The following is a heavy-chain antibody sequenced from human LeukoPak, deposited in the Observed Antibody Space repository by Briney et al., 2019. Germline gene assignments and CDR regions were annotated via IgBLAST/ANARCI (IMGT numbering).Heavy chain of an antibody. CDR1: GFTFSSYD. V-gene: IGHV3-13*01. J-gene: IGHJ2*01. D-gene: IGHD3-16*01. CDR3: ARGGPGGDWYFDL. CDR2: TGTAGDT. Sequence: GGSLRLSCAASGFTFSSYDMHWVRQATGKGLEWVSATGTAGDTYYPGSVKGRFTISRENAKNSLYLQMNSLRAGDTAVYYCARGGPGGDWYFDLWGRGTLVTVSS.